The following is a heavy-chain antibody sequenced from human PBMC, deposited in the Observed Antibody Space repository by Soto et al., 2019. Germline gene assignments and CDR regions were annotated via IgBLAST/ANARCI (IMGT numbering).Heavy chain of an antibody. CDR1: GFSFKTYG. Sequence: EVQLLESGGGLVQPGGSLRLSCADSGFSFKTYGMTWVRQAPGKGLEGVAHIGLSNSDTYYAASVKGRFTISRDNSKNMVYLQMNSLRDADTAAYYCVKGGAYCYNDCTRSYWGRGTLVTVSS. V-gene: IGHV3-23*01. J-gene: IGHJ4*02. D-gene: IGHD2-21*01. CDR2: IGLSNSDT. CDR3: VKGGAYCYNDCTRSY.